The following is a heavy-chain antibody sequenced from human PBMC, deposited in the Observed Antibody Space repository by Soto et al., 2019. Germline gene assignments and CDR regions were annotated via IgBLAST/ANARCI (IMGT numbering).Heavy chain of an antibody. Sequence: GGTLRLSCIASGFTFDSYSINWVRQAPGKGLEGISYVGPSTRDISYADSVKDRFTISKDEAKDLLYLLMIRLKDEDTAIYYGVRDHNWGFDGWGHGA. CDR3: VRDHNWGFDG. D-gene: IGHD3-16*01. CDR2: VGPSTRDI. J-gene: IGHJ4*01. CDR1: GFTFDSYS. V-gene: IGHV3-48*02.